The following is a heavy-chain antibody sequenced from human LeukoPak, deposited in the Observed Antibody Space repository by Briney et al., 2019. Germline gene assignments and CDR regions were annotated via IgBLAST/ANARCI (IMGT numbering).Heavy chain of an antibody. D-gene: IGHD3-22*01. V-gene: IGHV3-30-3*01. J-gene: IGHJ3*02. CDR2: ISYDGSNK. CDR1: RFTFSNYA. CDR3: PRDYYDTSGNGAFDI. Sequence: GGSLRLSCAASRFTFSNYAMHGVRQAPGKGLEGVAVISYDGSNKYYADSVKGRFTISRDNSKNTLYLQMNSLRAEDTAVYYCPRDYYDTSGNGAFDIWGQGTMVTVSS.